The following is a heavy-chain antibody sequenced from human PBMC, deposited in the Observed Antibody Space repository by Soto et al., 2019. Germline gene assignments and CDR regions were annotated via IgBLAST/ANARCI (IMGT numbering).Heavy chain of an antibody. Sequence: SVKVSCKASGFTFTSSAMQWVRQARGQRLEWIGWIVVGSGNTNYAQRFQERVTITRDMSTSTAYMELSSLRSEDTAVYYCAAASGSYSQRGGMDVWGQGTTVTVSS. J-gene: IGHJ6*02. CDR3: AAASGSYSQRGGMDV. CDR2: IVVGSGNT. V-gene: IGHV1-58*02. CDR1: GFTFTSSA. D-gene: IGHD1-26*01.